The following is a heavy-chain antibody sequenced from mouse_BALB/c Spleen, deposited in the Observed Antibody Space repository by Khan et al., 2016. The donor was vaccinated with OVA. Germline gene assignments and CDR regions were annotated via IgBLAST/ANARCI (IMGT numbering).Heavy chain of an antibody. CDR3: AREGAYYRSDGWFAY. D-gene: IGHD2-14*01. CDR2: IIPSNDYT. CDR1: GYTFTTYT. Sequence: QIQLVQSGAELARPGASVKMSCKASGYTFTTYTIHWVKQRPGQGLEWIGSIIPSNDYTNYNQKFKDRATLTADKSSSTAYMQLSSLTSEDSAVYYCAREGAYYRSDGWFAYWGQGTLVTVSA. J-gene: IGHJ3*01. V-gene: IGHV1-4*01.